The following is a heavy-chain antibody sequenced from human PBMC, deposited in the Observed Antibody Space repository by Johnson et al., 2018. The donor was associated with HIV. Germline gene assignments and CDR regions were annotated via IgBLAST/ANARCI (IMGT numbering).Heavy chain of an antibody. CDR2: ISSSGGTK. D-gene: IGHD3-16*01. Sequence: VQLVESGGGLVQPGGSLRLSCVGSGFTFSSYWMHWVRQAPGKGLDWVSYISSSGGTKYYADSVKGRFTISRDNAKKSLYLQMNSLRVDDTAVYYCARDGGRGDFDIWGHGTRVSVSS. V-gene: IGHV3-48*04. J-gene: IGHJ3*02. CDR1: GFTFSSYW. CDR3: ARDGGRGDFDI.